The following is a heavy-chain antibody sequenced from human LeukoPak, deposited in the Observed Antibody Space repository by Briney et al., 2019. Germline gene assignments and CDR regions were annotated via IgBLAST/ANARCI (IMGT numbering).Heavy chain of an antibody. Sequence: ASVKVSCKVSGYTLTELSMHWVRQAPGKGLEWMGGFDPEDGETIYAQKFQGRVTMTEDTSTDTAYMELSSLRSEDTAVYYCATATVVTCLGVPDPYYFDYWGQGTLVTVSS. CDR1: GYTLTELS. CDR2: FDPEDGET. V-gene: IGHV1-24*01. D-gene: IGHD4-23*01. CDR3: ATATVVTCLGVPDPYYFDY. J-gene: IGHJ4*02.